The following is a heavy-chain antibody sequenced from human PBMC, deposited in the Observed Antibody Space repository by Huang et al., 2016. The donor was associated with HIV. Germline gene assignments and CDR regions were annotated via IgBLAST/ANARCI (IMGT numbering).Heavy chain of an antibody. J-gene: IGHJ4*02. D-gene: IGHD3-22*01. CDR2: IIPIFGTA. CDR3: ARVESRRYYDSRGYYY. CDR1: GGTFSSYA. Sequence: QVQLVQSGAEVKKPGSSVKVSCKASGGTFSSYAISWVRRDPGQGLEWMGGIIPIFGTANYAQKFQGRVTITADESTSTAYMELSSLRSEDTAVYYCARVESRRYYDSRGYYYWGQGTLVTVSS. V-gene: IGHV1-69*01.